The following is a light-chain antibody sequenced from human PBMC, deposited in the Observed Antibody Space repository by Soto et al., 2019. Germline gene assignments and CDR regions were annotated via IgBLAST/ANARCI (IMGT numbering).Light chain of an antibody. J-gene: IGKJ5*01. CDR2: GES. V-gene: IGKV3-20*01. Sequence: EIVLTQSPGTLSLSPGERATLSSRASESVSSAYLAWYQQKPGQAPRLLISGESRRATGIPDRFSRSGSGTDFPLTISRLEPEDFAVYFCQQYGGSPPITFGQGTRLDIK. CDR3: QQYGGSPPIT. CDR1: ESVSSAY.